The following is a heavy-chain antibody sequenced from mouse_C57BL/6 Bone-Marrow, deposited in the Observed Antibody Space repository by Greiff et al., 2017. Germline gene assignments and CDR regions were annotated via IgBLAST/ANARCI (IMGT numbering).Heavy chain of an antibody. D-gene: IGHD2-5*01. V-gene: IGHV12-3*01. CDR1: GFPITSGHY. CDR2: ITHSGET. CDR3: AGDRDYSTFAY. Sequence: QVQLKESGPGLVKPSQSLFLTCSITGFPITSGHYWIWIRQSPGKPLEWMGYITHSGETFYNPSLQSPISITRETSKNQFFLQLNSVTTEDTATYYCAGDRDYSTFAYWGQGTLVTVSA. J-gene: IGHJ3*01.